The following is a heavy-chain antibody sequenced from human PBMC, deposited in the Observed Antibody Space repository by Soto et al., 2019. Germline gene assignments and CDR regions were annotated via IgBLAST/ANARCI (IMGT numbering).Heavy chain of an antibody. CDR3: AKGYSGYDYAY. D-gene: IGHD5-12*01. CDR1: GFTFSSYW. J-gene: IGHJ4*02. CDR2: INSDGSST. V-gene: IGHV3-74*01. Sequence: GGSLRLSCAASGFTFSSYWMHWVRQAPGRGLVWVSRINSDGSSTRYADSVKGRFTISRDNAKNTVYLQMNSLRVEDTAVYFCAKGYSGYDYAYWGQGSLVTVSS.